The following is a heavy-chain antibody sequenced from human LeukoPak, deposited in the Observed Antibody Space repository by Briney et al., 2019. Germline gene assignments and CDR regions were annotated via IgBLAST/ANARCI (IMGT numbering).Heavy chain of an antibody. CDR2: IYDSGTT. CDR3: ASDPGFCSSTSCAWSGFFDY. J-gene: IGHJ4*02. V-gene: IGHV3-66*01. CDR1: GFTVGSNY. D-gene: IGHD2-2*01. Sequence: GGSLRLSCAASGFTVGSNYMSWVRQAPGKGLEWVSIIYDSGTTYYADSVKGRFTISRDNSKNTLYLQMNSLRAEDTAVYYCASDPGFCSSTSCAWSGFFDYWGQGTLVTVSS.